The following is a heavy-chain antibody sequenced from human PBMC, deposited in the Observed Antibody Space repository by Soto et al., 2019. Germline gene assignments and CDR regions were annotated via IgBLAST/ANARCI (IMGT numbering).Heavy chain of an antibody. CDR3: TTVCGSWYEPYWFDP. J-gene: IGHJ5*02. D-gene: IGHD6-13*01. Sequence: EVQLVESGGGLVKPGGSLRLSCAASGFTFSNAWMNWVRQAPGKGLEWVGRIKSKTDGGTTDYAAPVKGRFTISRDDSKNTLYLQMNSLKTEDTAVYYCTTVCGSWYEPYWFDPWGQGTLVTVSS. V-gene: IGHV3-15*07. CDR2: IKSKTDGGTT. CDR1: GFTFSNAW.